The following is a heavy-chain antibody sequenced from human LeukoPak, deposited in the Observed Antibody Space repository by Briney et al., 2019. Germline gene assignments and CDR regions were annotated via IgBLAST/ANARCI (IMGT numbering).Heavy chain of an antibody. J-gene: IGHJ6*03. CDR2: INPNSGGT. CDR1: GYTFTGYY. V-gene: IGHV1-2*02. CDR3: ARGFYMGFWSGYPALGYYYYMDV. D-gene: IGHD3-3*01. Sequence: ASVKVSCKASGYTFTGYYMHWVRQAPGQGLEWMGWINPNSGGTNYAQKFQGRVTMTRDTSISTAYMELSRLRSDDTAVYYCARGFYMGFWSGYPALGYYYYMDVWGKGTMVTVSS.